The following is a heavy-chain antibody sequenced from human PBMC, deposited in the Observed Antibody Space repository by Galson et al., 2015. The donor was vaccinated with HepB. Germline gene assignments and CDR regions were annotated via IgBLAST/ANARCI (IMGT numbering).Heavy chain of an antibody. CDR3: ARGASWYYDFWSGYPRMVQGPGRFDP. Sequence: SVKVSCKASGYTFTSYGISWVRQAPGQGLEWMGWISAYNGNTNYAQKLQGRVTMTTDTSASTAYMELRSLRSDDTAVYYCARGASWYYDFWSGYPRMVQGPGRFDPWGQGTLVTVSS. CDR1: GYTFTSYG. D-gene: IGHD3-3*01. J-gene: IGHJ5*02. CDR2: ISAYNGNT. V-gene: IGHV1-18*01.